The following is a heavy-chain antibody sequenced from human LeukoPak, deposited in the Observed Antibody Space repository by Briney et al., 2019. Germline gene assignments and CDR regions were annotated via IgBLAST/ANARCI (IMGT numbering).Heavy chain of an antibody. CDR3: ARGGTRLGIRRLEDY. CDR2: MNPNSGAT. CDR1: GYTFTSYD. Sequence: GASVKVSCKASGYTFTSYDFNWLRQATGQGPEWMGWMNPNSGATGYAQKFQGRVTMTRSASINTAYMELSNLRSEDTAVYYCARGGTRLGIRRLEDYWGQGTLVTVSS. V-gene: IGHV1-8*01. D-gene: IGHD7-27*01. J-gene: IGHJ4*02.